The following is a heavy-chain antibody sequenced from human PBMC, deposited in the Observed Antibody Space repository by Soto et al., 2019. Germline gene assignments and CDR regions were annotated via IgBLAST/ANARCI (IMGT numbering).Heavy chain of an antibody. Sequence: EVQLVESGGGLVQPGGSLRLSCAASGFTFSNYWMYWVRQAPGKGLEWVSRIKSDGSVSSYADSVKGRLTISRDNVKNTLYLQMDSLRAEDTAVYYCARGDCVGGTCYSLAGSFYYYMDVGGKGTTVTVFS. V-gene: IGHV3-74*02. J-gene: IGHJ6*03. D-gene: IGHD2-15*01. CDR2: IKSDGSVS. CDR3: ARGDCVGGTCYSLAGSFYYYMDV. CDR1: GFTFSNYW.